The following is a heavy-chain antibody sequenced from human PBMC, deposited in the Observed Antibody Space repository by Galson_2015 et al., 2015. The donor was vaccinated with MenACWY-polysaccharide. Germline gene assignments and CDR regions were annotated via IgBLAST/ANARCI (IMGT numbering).Heavy chain of an antibody. J-gene: IGHJ4*02. V-gene: IGHV3-23*01. CDR2: LSPTTGNT. CDR1: GLTFSSYG. D-gene: IGHD3-10*01. CDR3: AKGAAHYGSGNYYDY. Sequence: SLRLSCAGSGLTFSSYGMGWVRQAPGKGLEWVSGLSPTTGNTYYADSVRGRFPISRDNSKNTLYLQMDSLRAEDTALYDCAKGAAHYGSGNYYDYWGQGTQVTVSS.